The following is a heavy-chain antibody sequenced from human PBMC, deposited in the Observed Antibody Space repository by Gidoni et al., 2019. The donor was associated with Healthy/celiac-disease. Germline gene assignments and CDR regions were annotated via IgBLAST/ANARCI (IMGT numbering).Heavy chain of an antibody. CDR3: ARAGDCSGGSCYNYFDY. Sequence: QVQLVQSGAEVKKPGASVKVSCKPSGYTFTGYYMHWVRQAPGQGLEWMGWINPNSGGTNYAQKFQGWVTMTRDTSISTAYMELSRLRSDDTAVYYCARAGDCSGGSCYNYFDYWGQGTLVTVSS. CDR2: INPNSGGT. V-gene: IGHV1-2*04. J-gene: IGHJ4*02. D-gene: IGHD2-15*01. CDR1: GYTFTGYY.